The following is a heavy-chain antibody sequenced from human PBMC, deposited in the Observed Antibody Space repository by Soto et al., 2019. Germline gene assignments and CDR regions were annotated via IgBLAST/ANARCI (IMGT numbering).Heavy chain of an antibody. CDR1: GGSFSGYY. CDR2: INHSGST. J-gene: IGHJ5*02. D-gene: IGHD3-10*01. CDR3: ARSGVLLWFGYWFDP. V-gene: IGHV4-34*01. Sequence: SETLSLTCAVYGGSFSGYYWSWIRQPPGKGLEWIGEINHSGSTNYNPSLKSRVTISVDTSKNQFSLKLSSVTAADTAAYYCARSGVLLWFGYWFDPWGQGTLVTVSS.